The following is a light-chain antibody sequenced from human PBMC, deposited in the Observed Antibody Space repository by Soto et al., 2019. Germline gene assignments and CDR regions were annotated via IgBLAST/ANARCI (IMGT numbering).Light chain of an antibody. CDR1: QGVDNY. CDR2: AAS. V-gene: IGKV1-27*01. J-gene: IGKJ1*01. Sequence: QMTQSPSSLSASIGDRVTITCRASQGVDNYLAWYQQRPGKVPRLLIYAASTLQSGVPSRFSGSRSGADFTLTISSLQPEDVAPYYCQHYNTALETFGQGTRVEIK. CDR3: QHYNTALET.